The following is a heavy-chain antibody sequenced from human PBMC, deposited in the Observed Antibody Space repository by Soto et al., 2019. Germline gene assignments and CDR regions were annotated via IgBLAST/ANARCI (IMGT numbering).Heavy chain of an antibody. Sequence: GGSLRLSCAASGFTVSSNYMSWVRQAPGKGLEWVSVIYSGGSTYYADSVKGRFTISRDNSKNTLYLQMNSLRAEDTAVYYCARVGDYIWGSYRSIYFDYWGQGNLVTVS. CDR3: ARVGDYIWGSYRSIYFDY. V-gene: IGHV3-66*01. D-gene: IGHD3-16*02. CDR1: GFTVSSNY. CDR2: IYSGGST. J-gene: IGHJ4*02.